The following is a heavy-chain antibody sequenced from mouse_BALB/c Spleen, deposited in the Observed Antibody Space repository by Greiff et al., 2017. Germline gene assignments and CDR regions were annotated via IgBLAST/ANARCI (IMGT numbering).Heavy chain of an antibody. CDR1: GFTFSSYG. J-gene: IGHJ2*01. CDR3: ARDRYYGSSYGGNFDY. CDR2: INSNGGST. Sequence: EVKVEESGGGLVQPGGSLKLSCAASGFTFSSYGMSWVRQTPDKRLELVATINSNGGSTYYPDSVKGRFTISRDNAKNTLYLQMSSLKSEDTAMYYCARDRYYGSSYGGNFDYWGQGTTLTVSS. D-gene: IGHD1-1*01. V-gene: IGHV5-6-3*01.